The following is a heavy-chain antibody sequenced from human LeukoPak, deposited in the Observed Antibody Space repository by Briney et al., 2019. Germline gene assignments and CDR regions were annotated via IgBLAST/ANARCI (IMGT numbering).Heavy chain of an antibody. CDR3: TRVGYIDEGIDY. J-gene: IGHJ4*02. CDR2: IKQDGSKK. CDR1: GFPFSSYW. D-gene: IGHD5-24*01. V-gene: IGHV3-7*04. Sequence: HPGGSLRLSCVVSGFPFSSYWMTWVRQAPGKGLEWVANIKQDGSKKSYVDSVKGRFTISRDNAKNSLYLQMNSLRAEDTAIYYCTRVGYIDEGIDYWGQGTLVTVSS.